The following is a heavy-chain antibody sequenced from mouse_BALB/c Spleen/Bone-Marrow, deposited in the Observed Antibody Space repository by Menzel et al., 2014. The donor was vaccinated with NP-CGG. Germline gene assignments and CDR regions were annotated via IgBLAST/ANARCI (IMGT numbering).Heavy chain of an antibody. J-gene: IGHJ4*01. CDR3: ARSDGNYDYAMDY. CDR2: ISSGSSTI. V-gene: IGHV5-17*02. Sequence: VESGGGLVQPGGSRKLSCAASGFTFSSFGMHWVRQAPEKGLEWVAYISSGSSTIYYADTVKGRFTISRDNPKNTLFLQMTSLRSEDTAMYYCARSDGNYDYAMDYWGQGTSVTVSS. CDR1: GFTFSSFG. D-gene: IGHD2-1*01.